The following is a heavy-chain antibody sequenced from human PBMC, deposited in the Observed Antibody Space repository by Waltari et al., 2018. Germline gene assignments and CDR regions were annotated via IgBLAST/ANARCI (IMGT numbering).Heavy chain of an antibody. V-gene: IGHV3-30*18. D-gene: IGHD4-17*01. J-gene: IGHJ4*02. CDR3: AKVYGGNSFDY. Sequence: QVQLVESGGGVVQPGRSLRLSCAASGFPFSSYGMHWVRQAPGKGLEWVAVIWYDGSNKYYADSVKGRFTISRDNSKNTLYLQMNSLRAEDTAMYYCAKVYGGNSFDYWGQGTLVTVSS. CDR1: GFPFSSYG. CDR2: IWYDGSNK.